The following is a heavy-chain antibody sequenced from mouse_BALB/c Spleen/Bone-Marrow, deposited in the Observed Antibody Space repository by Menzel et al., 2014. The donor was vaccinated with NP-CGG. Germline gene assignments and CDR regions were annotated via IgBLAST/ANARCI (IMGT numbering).Heavy chain of an antibody. J-gene: IGHJ1*01. Sequence: EVQGVESGGGLVQPGGSRKLSCAASGFTFSSFGMHWVRQAPEKGLEWVAYISSGSSTIYYADTVKGRFTISRDNPKNTLFLQMTSLRSEDTAMYYCAREGDYGNYWYFDVWGEGTTVTVSS. CDR2: ISSGSSTI. CDR1: GFTFSSFG. V-gene: IGHV5-17*02. D-gene: IGHD2-1*01. CDR3: AREGDYGNYWYFDV.